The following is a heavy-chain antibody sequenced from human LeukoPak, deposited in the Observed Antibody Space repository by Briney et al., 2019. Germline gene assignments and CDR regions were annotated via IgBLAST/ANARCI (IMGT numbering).Heavy chain of an antibody. CDR2: IKQDGSEK. CDR1: GFTFSSYW. Sequence: HPGGSLRLSCAASGFTFSSYWMSWVRQAPGKGLEWVANIKQDGSEKYYVDSVKGRFTISRDNAKNSLYLQMNSLRAEDTAVYYCARGWAHRNTAMPYWGQGTLVTVSS. CDR3: ARGWAHRNTAMPY. D-gene: IGHD5-18*01. V-gene: IGHV3-7*01. J-gene: IGHJ4*02.